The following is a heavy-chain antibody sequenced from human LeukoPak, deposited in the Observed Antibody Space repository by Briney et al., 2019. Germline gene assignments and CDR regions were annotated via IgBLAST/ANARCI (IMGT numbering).Heavy chain of an antibody. D-gene: IGHD1-26*01. CDR2: IGGSGGST. CDR1: GFTFSSYA. J-gene: IGHJ4*02. CDR3: AKDRSIGTYYTFDH. Sequence: GGSLRLSCAASGFTFSSYAMSWVRQAPGKGLEWVSAIGGSGGSTYYADSVKGRFTASRDNSKNSLYLQMSSLTAADTAVYYCAKDRSIGTYYTFDHWGQGTLVTVSS. V-gene: IGHV3-23*01.